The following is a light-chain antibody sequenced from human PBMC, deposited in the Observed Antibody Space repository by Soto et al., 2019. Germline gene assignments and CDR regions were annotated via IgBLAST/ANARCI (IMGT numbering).Light chain of an antibody. CDR3: QQYDSSPRT. V-gene: IGKV3-20*01. Sequence: EIVLTQSPGTLSLSPGERATLSCRASQRVSSIYLALYQQKPGQAPRLLIYGASSRATGIPDRFSGSGSGTDFTLTISRLEPEDFAVYWCQQYDSSPRTFGQGTKVDIK. CDR2: GAS. CDR1: QRVSSIY. J-gene: IGKJ1*01.